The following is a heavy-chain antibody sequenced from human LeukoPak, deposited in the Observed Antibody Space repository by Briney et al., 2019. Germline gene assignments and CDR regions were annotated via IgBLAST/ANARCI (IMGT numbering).Heavy chain of an antibody. V-gene: IGHV3-66*02. Sequence: GGSLRLSCAASEFSVGSNYMTWVRQAPGKGLEWVSLIYSGGSTYYADSVKGRFTISRDNSKNTLYLQMNSLRAEDTAVYYCAKPPSDYWYFDLWGRGTLVTVSS. J-gene: IGHJ2*01. CDR2: IYSGGST. D-gene: IGHD1-14*01. CDR3: AKPPSDYWYFDL. CDR1: EFSVGSNY.